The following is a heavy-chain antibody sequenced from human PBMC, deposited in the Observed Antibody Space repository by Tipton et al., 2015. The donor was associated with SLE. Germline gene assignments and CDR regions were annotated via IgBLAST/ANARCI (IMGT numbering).Heavy chain of an antibody. D-gene: IGHD6-19*01. CDR1: GFTFSSYG. CDR3: ARSYSSGWTYFDY. V-gene: IGHV3-33*01. CDR2: IWYDGSNK. Sequence: SLRLSCAASGFTFSSYGMHWVRQAPGKGLEWVAVIWYDGSNKYYADSVKGRFTISRDNSKNTLYLQMNSLRAEDTAVYYCARSYSSGWTYFDYWGQGTLVTGSS. J-gene: IGHJ4*02.